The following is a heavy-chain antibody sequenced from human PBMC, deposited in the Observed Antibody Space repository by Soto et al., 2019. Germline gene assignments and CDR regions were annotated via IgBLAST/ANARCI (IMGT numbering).Heavy chain of an antibody. CDR3: ARATVPYASGLYSQGPGDY. CDR1: GFIFSSYS. D-gene: IGHD6-25*01. Sequence: EVLLVESGGGLVKPGGSLRLSCAASGFIFSSYSMNWVRQAPGKGLEWVSSISGSSSDIYHADSMEGRFTISRDNTKNSLFLQMNSLRVEDTAIYYCARATVPYASGLYSQGPGDYWGQGTLVTVSS. J-gene: IGHJ4*02. V-gene: IGHV3-21*01. CDR2: ISGSSSDI.